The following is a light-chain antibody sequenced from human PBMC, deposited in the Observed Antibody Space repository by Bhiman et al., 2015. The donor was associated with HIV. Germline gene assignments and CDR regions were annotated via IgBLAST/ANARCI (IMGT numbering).Light chain of an antibody. CDR1: SSNIGAGYD. V-gene: IGLV1-40*01. CDR2: GNS. Sequence: QSVLTQPPSVSGAPGQRVTISCTGSSSNIGAGYDVHWFQPAYQKPAPKLLIYGNSNRPSGVPDRFSGSKSGTSASLAITGLQAEDEADYYCQSYDINLSGWVFGGGTKLTVL. CDR3: QSYDINLSGWV. J-gene: IGLJ3*02.